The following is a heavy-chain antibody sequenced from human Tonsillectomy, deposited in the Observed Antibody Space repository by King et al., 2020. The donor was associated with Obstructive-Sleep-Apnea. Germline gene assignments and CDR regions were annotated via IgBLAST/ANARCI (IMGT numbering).Heavy chain of an antibody. CDR3: ARDKLMNSYTGSYFPY. CDR2: IKQDGTET. Sequence: EVQLVESGGGLVQPGGSLRLSCAASGFTFSTYWMTWVRQAPGKGLEWVANIKQDGTETYYVDSVKGRFTISRDNAKSSLYLQMNSLRAEDTAVYYCARDKLMNSYTGSYFPYWGQGTLVTASS. D-gene: IGHD1-26*01. CDR1: GFTFSTYW. V-gene: IGHV3-7*01. J-gene: IGHJ4*02.